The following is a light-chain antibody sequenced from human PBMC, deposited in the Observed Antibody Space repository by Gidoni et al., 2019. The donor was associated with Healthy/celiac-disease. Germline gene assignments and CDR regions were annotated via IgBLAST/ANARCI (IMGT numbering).Light chain of an antibody. CDR1: KLGDKY. CDR3: QAWDSSTAV. CDR2: QDS. V-gene: IGLV3-1*01. J-gene: IGLJ2*01. Sequence: SYELTQPPSVSVSPGQTASITCSGDKLGDKYACWYQQKPGQYPVLVIYQDSKRPSGIPERVSGSNSGNTATLTISGTQAMDEADYYCQAWDSSTAVFGGGTKLTVL.